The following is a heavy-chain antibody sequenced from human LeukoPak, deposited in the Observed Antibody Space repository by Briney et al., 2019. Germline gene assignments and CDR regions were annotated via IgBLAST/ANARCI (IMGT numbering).Heavy chain of an antibody. CDR3: AKESSYYGSGPYVYFDY. D-gene: IGHD3-10*01. CDR2: TSYDETNK. V-gene: IGHV3-30*18. J-gene: IGHJ4*02. Sequence: RGSLRLSCAASKFTFSFSGMHWVRQAPGKGLEWVASTSYDETNKQYADSVKGRFTISRDNANRTLYLQMNSPRPEDTAVYYCAKESSYYGSGPYVYFDYWGQGALVTVSS. CDR1: KFTFSFSG.